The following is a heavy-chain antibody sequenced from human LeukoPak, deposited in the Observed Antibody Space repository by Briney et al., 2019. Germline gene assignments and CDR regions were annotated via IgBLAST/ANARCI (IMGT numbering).Heavy chain of an antibody. Sequence: PSETLSLTCTVSGGSISSSSYYWGWIRQPPGKGLEWIGSIYYSGSTYYNPSLKSRVTISVDTSKNQFSLKLSSVTAADTAVYYCARRFSKEPYYDILTGYPPGYFDYWGQGTLVTVSS. CDR1: GGSISSSSYY. CDR3: ARRFSKEPYYDILTGYPPGYFDY. J-gene: IGHJ4*02. D-gene: IGHD3-9*01. V-gene: IGHV4-39*01. CDR2: IYYSGST.